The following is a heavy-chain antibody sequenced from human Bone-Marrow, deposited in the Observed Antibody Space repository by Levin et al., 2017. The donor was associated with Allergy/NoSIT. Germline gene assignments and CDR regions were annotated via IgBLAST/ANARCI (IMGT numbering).Heavy chain of an antibody. CDR2: IIPILGIA. V-gene: IGHV1-69*02. J-gene: IGHJ3*02. CDR3: AAPNPCSSTSCYGAFDI. CDR1: GGTFSSYT. D-gene: IGHD2-2*01. Sequence: PQASVKVSCKASGGTFSSYTISWVRQAPGQGLEWMGRIIPILGIANYAQKFQGRVTITADKSTSTAYMELSSLRSEDTAVYYCAAPNPCSSTSCYGAFDIWGQGTMVTVSS.